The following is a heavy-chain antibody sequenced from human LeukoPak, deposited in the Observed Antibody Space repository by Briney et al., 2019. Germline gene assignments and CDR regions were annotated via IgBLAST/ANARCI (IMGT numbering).Heavy chain of an antibody. CDR2: INPNSGGT. D-gene: IGHD3-22*01. CDR3: ARGRLRDSSGYYLYY. CDR1: GYTFTCYY. J-gene: IGHJ4*02. V-gene: IGHV1-2*02. Sequence: ASVKVSCKASGYTFTCYYMHWVRQAPGQGLEWMGWINPNSGGTNYAQKFQGRVTMTRDTSISTAYMELSRLRSDDTAVYYCARGRLRDSSGYYLYYWGQGTLVTVSS.